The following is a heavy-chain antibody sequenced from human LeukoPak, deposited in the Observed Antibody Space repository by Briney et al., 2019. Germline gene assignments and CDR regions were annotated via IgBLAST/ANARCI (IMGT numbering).Heavy chain of an antibody. V-gene: IGHV5-51*01. CDR1: GYSFTNYW. D-gene: IGHD5-18*01. CDR2: IYPGDSDT. CDR3: ARHLDTALTSDGFDI. J-gene: IGHJ3*02. Sequence: GESLKISCKGSGYSFTNYWIGGVRQMPGKGLEWMGIIYPGDSDTRYSPSFQGQVTIPADKSISTAYLQWSSLKASDTAIYYCARHLDTALTSDGFDIWGQGTMVTVSS.